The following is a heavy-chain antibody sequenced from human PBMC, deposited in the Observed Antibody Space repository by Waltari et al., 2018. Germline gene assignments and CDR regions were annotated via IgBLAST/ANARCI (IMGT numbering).Heavy chain of an antibody. CDR2: IYHSGST. Sequence: QVQLQESGPGLVKPSETLSLTCAVSGYSISSGYYWGWIRQPPGKGLEWIGSIYHSGSTYYNPSLKSRVTISVDTSKNQFSLKLSSVTAADTAVYYCASHTMVVTYIDYWGQGTLVTVSS. V-gene: IGHV4-38-2*01. CDR1: GYSISSGYY. J-gene: IGHJ4*02. CDR3: ASHTMVVTYIDY. D-gene: IGHD2-21*02.